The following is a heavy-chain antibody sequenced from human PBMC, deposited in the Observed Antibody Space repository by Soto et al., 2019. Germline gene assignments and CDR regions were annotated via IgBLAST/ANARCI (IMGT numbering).Heavy chain of an antibody. CDR3: ATANLYCTNGVCYIAPSPPTPNYGMDV. J-gene: IGHJ6*02. V-gene: IGHV1-24*01. Sequence: VASVKVSCKVSGYTLTELSMHWVRQAPGKGLEWMGGFDPEDGETIYAQKFQGRVTMTEDTSTDTAYMELSSLRSEDTAVYYCATANLYCTNGVCYIAPSPPTPNYGMDVWGQGTTVTVSS. CDR2: FDPEDGET. CDR1: GYTLTELS. D-gene: IGHD2-8*01.